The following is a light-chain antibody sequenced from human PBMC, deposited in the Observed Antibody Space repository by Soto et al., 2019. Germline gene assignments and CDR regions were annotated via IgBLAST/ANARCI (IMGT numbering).Light chain of an antibody. CDR2: AAS. J-gene: IGKJ1*01. CDR3: QQRYSTPWT. V-gene: IGKV1-39*01. Sequence: DIQMTQSPSSLSASVGDRVTITCRASQSISSYLNWYQQKPGKAPKLLIYAASSLQSGVPSRFSDSGSGTDFTLTISSLQPEDFATYYCQQRYSTPWTFGQGTKVEIK. CDR1: QSISSY.